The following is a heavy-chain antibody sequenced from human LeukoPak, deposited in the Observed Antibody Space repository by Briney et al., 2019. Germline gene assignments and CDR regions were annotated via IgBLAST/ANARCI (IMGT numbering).Heavy chain of an antibody. Sequence: PGGSLRLSCSASGFIFSSYAMHWVRQAPGKGLEYVSAISSNGGSTYYADSVKGRFTISRDNSKNTLYLQMNSLRAEDTAVYYCAKGRYFDWLLPTYYFDYWGQGTLVTVSS. CDR3: AKGRYFDWLLPTYYFDY. CDR2: ISSNGGST. V-gene: IGHV3-64*04. D-gene: IGHD3-9*01. CDR1: GFIFSSYA. J-gene: IGHJ4*02.